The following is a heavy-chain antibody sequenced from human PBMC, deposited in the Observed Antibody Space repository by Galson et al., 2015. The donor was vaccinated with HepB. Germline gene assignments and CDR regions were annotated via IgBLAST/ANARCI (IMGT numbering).Heavy chain of an antibody. CDR2: INPNSGGT. CDR3: ARLFAQGELSAWFDP. CDR1: GYTFTGYY. D-gene: IGHD3-16*02. Sequence: SVKVSCKASGYTFTGYYMHWVRQAPGQGLEWMGWINPNSGGTNYAQKFQGRVTMTGDTSISTAYMELSRLRSDDTAVYYCARLFAQGELSAWFDPWGQGTLVTVSS. V-gene: IGHV1-2*02. J-gene: IGHJ5*02.